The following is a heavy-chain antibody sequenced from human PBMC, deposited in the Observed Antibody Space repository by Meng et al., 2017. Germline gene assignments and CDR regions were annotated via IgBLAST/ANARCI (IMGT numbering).Heavy chain of an antibody. J-gene: IGHJ4*02. V-gene: IGHV4-34*11. CDR3: ARDCSGGSCYSIGV. D-gene: IGHD2-15*01. CDR1: GGSFRGYY. Sequence: QVQLQQWGAGLLKPSETLSRTCAVYGGSFRGYYWSWIRQPPGKGLEWIGYIYYSGSTNYNPSLKRRVTISVDTSKNQFSLKLSSVTAADTAVYYCARDCSGGSCYSIGVWGQGTLVTVSS. CDR2: IYYSGST.